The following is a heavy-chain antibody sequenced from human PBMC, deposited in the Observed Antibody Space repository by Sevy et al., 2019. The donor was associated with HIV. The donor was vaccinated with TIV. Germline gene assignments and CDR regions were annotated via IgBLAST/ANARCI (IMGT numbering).Heavy chain of an antibody. CDR3: AAEYDYVWGSYPNFDY. Sequence: ASVKVSCKASGFTFTSSAVQWVRQARGQRLEWIGWIVVGSGNTNYAQKFQERVTITRDMSTSTAYMELSSLRSEDTAMYYCAAEYDYVWGSYPNFDYWGQGTLVTVSS. V-gene: IGHV1-58*01. J-gene: IGHJ4*02. D-gene: IGHD3-16*02. CDR2: IVVGSGNT. CDR1: GFTFTSSA.